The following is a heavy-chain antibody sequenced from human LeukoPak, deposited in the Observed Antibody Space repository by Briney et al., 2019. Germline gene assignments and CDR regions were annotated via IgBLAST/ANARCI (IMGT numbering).Heavy chain of an antibody. D-gene: IGHD5-24*01. J-gene: IGHJ6*02. Sequence: GGSLRLSCAASGFTFSSYEMNWVRQAPGKGLEWVSYISSSGSTIYYADSVKGRFTISRDNAKNSLYLQMNSLRAEDTAVYYCARDQVSRWGHYYGMDVWGQGTTVSVSS. CDR3: ARDQVSRWGHYYGMDV. CDR2: ISSSGSTI. CDR1: GFTFSSYE. V-gene: IGHV3-48*03.